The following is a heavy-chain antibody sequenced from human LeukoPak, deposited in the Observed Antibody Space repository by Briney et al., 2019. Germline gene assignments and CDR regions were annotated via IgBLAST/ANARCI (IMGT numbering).Heavy chain of an antibody. J-gene: IGHJ4*02. Sequence: PGGSLRLSCAASGFDFSGSGMHWVRQASGKGLEWLGRIRSRANSYVTAYAASVNGRFTISRDDSKNTLYLQMNSLRAEDTAVYYCARERRNIAATGARIGYWGQGTLVTVSS. CDR2: IRSRANSYVT. CDR3: ARERRNIAATGARIGY. V-gene: IGHV3-73*01. CDR1: GFDFSGSG. D-gene: IGHD6-13*01.